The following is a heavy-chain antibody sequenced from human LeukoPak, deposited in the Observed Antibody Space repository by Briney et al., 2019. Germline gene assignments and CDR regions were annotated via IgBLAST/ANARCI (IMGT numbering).Heavy chain of an antibody. J-gene: IGHJ4*02. V-gene: IGHV3-23*01. CDR3: AKDPWGEGYYYDSSGLDY. Sequence: PGRSLRLSCEVSGVDFSRAAMYWVRQAPGKGLEWVSAISGSGGSTYYADSVKGRFTISRDNSKNTLYLQMNSLRAEDTAVYYCAKDPWGEGYYYDSSGLDYWGQGTLVTVSS. CDR2: ISGSGGST. CDR1: GVDFSRAA. D-gene: IGHD3-22*01.